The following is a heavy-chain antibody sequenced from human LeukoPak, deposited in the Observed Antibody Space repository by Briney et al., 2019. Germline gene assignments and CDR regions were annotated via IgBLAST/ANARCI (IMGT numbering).Heavy chain of an antibody. CDR2: ISWNSGSI. CDR1: GFTFDDYA. D-gene: IGHD5-18*01. J-gene: IGHJ4*02. V-gene: IGHV3-9*01. Sequence: GGSLRLSCAASGFTFDDYAMHWVRQAPGKGLEWVSGISWNSGSIGYADSVKGRFTISRDNAKNSLYLQMNSLRAEDTAVYYCARAGGDVDTAMVPLDYWGQGTLVTVSS. CDR3: ARAGGDVDTAMVPLDY.